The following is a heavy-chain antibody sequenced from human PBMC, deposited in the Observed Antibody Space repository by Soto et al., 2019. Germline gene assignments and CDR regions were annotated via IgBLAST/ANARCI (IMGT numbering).Heavy chain of an antibody. Sequence: QVHLQQWVAGLLKPSETLSLTCAVYGESFIGYYWTWIRQSPGKGLEWIGEINHGGSTNYNPSLKSRVTISRDTSKNQFSLKLTSVTAADTSVYYCARTDIVTTNWFDPWGQGTLVTVSS. CDR2: INHGGST. CDR1: GESFIGYY. J-gene: IGHJ5*02. V-gene: IGHV4-34*01. CDR3: ARTDIVTTNWFDP. D-gene: IGHD5-12*01.